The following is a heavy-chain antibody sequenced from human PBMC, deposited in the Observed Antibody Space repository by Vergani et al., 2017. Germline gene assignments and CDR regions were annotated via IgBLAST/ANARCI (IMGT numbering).Heavy chain of an antibody. D-gene: IGHD2-2*02. CDR2: IIPIFGTA. V-gene: IGHV1-69*13. CDR3: ARVRDIVVVPAAIGWFDP. Sequence: QVQLVQSGAEVKKPGSSVKVSCKASGGTFSSYAISWVRQAPGQGLEWMGGIIPIFGTANYAQKFQGRVTIIADESTSTAYMELSSLRSEDTAVYYCARVRDIVVVPAAIGWFDPWGQGTLVTVSS. CDR1: GGTFSSYA. J-gene: IGHJ5*02.